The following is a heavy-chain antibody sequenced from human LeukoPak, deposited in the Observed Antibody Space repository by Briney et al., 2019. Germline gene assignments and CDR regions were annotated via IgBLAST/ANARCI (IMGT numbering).Heavy chain of an antibody. CDR1: GFTFSSYW. CDR3: AKDLIEGGIDY. Sequence: GGSLRLSCAASGFTFSSYWMHWVRQAPGKGLVWVSRINSDGSSTSYADSVKGRFTISRDNSKNTLYLQMNSLRAEDTAVYYCAKDLIEGGIDYWGQGTLVTVSS. V-gene: IGHV3-74*01. CDR2: INSDGSST. J-gene: IGHJ4*02. D-gene: IGHD1-26*01.